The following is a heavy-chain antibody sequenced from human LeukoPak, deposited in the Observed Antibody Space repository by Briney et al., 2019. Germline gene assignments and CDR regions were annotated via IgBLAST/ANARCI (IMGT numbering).Heavy chain of an antibody. D-gene: IGHD2-15*01. CDR2: INPNSGGT. J-gene: IGHJ4*02. CDR3: ARGGSIICLLGYCSGGSRY. V-gene: IGHV1-2*02. Sequence: ASVKVSCKASGYTFTGYYMHWVRQAPGQGLECMGWINPNSGGTNYAQKFQGRVTMTRDTSISTAYMELSRLRSDDTAVYYCARGGSIICLLGYCSGGSRYWGQGTLVTVSS. CDR1: GYTFTGYY.